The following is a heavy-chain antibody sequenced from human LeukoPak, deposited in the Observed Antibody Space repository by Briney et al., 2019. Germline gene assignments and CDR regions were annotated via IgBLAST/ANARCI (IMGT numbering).Heavy chain of an antibody. CDR3: ARPSYYYDSSGYYY. CDR1: GFTFSSFS. Sequence: GGSLRLSCAASGFTFSSFSMSWVRQAPGKGLEWVANIKQNGSEKYYVDSVKGRFTISRDNAKNSLYLQMNSLRAEDTAVYYCARPSYYYDSSGYYYWGQGTLVTVSS. CDR2: IKQNGSEK. J-gene: IGHJ4*02. V-gene: IGHV3-7*01. D-gene: IGHD3-22*01.